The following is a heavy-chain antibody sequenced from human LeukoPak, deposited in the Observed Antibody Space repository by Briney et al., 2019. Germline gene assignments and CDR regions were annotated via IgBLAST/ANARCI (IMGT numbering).Heavy chain of an antibody. D-gene: IGHD5-12*01. CDR3: AKGTVDIDY. Sequence: GGSLRLSCAASGFTFSGYGMHWVRQAPGKGLEWVAVIWYDGSNKYYADSVKGRFTISRDNSKNKLYLQMNSLRAEDTAVYYCAKGTVDIDYWGQGTLVTVSS. J-gene: IGHJ4*02. CDR2: IWYDGSNK. V-gene: IGHV3-33*06. CDR1: GFTFSGYG.